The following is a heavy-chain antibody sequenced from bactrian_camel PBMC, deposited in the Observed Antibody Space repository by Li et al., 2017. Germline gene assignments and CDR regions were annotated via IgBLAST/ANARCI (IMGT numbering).Heavy chain of an antibody. Sequence: QVQLVESGGGSVQAGGSLRLSCAASGYAYSYYCFGWFRQGPGQEREGVASMTIGGDATYYADSVNGRFTISQDNAKKTLYLQMNSLKPEDTAIYSCAAALGGGVCSTRFIDWWRDFAYWGQGTQVTVS. CDR3: AAALGGGVCSTRFIDWWRDFAY. CDR1: GYAYSYYC. D-gene: IGHD7*01. CDR2: MTIGGDAT. J-gene: IGHJ6*01. V-gene: IGHV3S1*01.